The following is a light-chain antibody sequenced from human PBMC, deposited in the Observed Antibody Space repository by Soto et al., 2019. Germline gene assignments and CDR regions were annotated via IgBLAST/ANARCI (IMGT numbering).Light chain of an antibody. CDR3: QQSYSTLPWT. V-gene: IGKV1-39*01. CDR2: SAS. CDR1: QSISRY. Sequence: DIHLTQCPSCMFAYVGERVTITSRASQSISRYLNWYQQKPGKAPKLLXYSASSLYTGVPSRFSGSGSGTEFSLTISSLQPEDFATYYCQQSYSTLPWTFGQGTKVDIK. J-gene: IGKJ1*01.